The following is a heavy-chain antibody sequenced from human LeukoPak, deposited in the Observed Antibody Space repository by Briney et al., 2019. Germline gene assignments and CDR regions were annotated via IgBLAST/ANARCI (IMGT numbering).Heavy chain of an antibody. J-gene: IGHJ4*02. CDR1: GGTFSSYG. CDR3: ARDDYGDYLPFDY. D-gene: IGHD4-17*01. CDR2: ISAYNGNT. V-gene: IGHV1-18*01. Sequence: EASVKVSCKASGGTFSSYGISWVRQAPGQGLEWMGWISAYNGNTNYAQKLQGRVTMTTDTSTSTAYMELRSLRSDDTAVYYCARDDYGDYLPFDYWGQGTLVTVSS.